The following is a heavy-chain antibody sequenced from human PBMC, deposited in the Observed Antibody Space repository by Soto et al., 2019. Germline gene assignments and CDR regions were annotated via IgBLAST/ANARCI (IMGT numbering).Heavy chain of an antibody. CDR2: IRGFSPYT. CDR3: ARDRGYDAHDYYYNAMDV. CDR1: GITCRTYT. J-gene: IGHJ6*02. Sequence: PXGSLIVSCVASGITCRTYTVNLVLQAPGKGLEWVSGIRGFSPYTFYAESVKGRFTISRDNAKNSLYLQMNSLGVEDTAVYYCARDRGYDAHDYYYNAMDVWAQGTTVTVSS. D-gene: IGHD2-15*01. V-gene: IGHV3-21*01.